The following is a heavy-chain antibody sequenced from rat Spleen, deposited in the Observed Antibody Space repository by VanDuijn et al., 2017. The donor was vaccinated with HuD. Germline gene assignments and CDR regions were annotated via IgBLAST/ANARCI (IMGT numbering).Heavy chain of an antibody. CDR2: IIYDGSST. Sequence: EVQLVESGGGLVQPGNSLKLSCAASGFTFSDYAMAWVRQSPKKGLEWVATIIYDGSSTYYRDSVKGRFTISRDNAKSTLYLQMDSLRSEDTATYYCARHGYGGYSGPFAYWGQGTLVTVSS. CDR3: ARHGYGGYSGPFAY. CDR1: GFTFSDYA. V-gene: IGHV5-17*01. J-gene: IGHJ3*01. D-gene: IGHD1-11*01.